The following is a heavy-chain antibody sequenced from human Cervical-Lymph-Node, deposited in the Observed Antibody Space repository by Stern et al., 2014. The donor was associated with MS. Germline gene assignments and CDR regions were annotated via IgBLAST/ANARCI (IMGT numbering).Heavy chain of an antibody. Sequence: QVQLVESGGGVVQPGRSLRLSCAASGFTFSSYGMHWVRQAPGKGLEWVAVISYDGSDKYYADSVKGRFTISRDNSKNTLYLQMNSLRAEDTAVYYCAKEQRWSGEVDYWGQGTLVTVSS. CDR3: AKEQRWSGEVDY. J-gene: IGHJ4*02. CDR1: GFTFSSYG. V-gene: IGHV3-30*18. D-gene: IGHD5-18*01. CDR2: ISYDGSDK.